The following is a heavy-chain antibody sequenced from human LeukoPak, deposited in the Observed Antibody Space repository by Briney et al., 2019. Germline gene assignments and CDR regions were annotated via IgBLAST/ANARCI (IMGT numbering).Heavy chain of an antibody. Sequence: PGGSLRLSCAASGFTFSSYGMHWVRQAPGKGLEWVAVISYDGSNKYYADSVKGRFTISRDNSKNTLYLQMNSLRAEDTAVYYCAKDLDSGSYSDYWGQGTLVTVSS. D-gene: IGHD1-26*01. J-gene: IGHJ4*02. CDR3: AKDLDSGSYSDY. CDR1: GFTFSSYG. CDR2: ISYDGSNK. V-gene: IGHV3-30*18.